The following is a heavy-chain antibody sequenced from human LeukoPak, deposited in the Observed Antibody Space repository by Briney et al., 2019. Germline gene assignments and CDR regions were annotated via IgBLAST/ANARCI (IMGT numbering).Heavy chain of an antibody. Sequence: GGSLRLSCAASGFTFSDYYMSWIRQAPGKGLEWVSYISSSGSPIYYADSVKGRFTISRDNAKNSLYLQMNSLRAEDTAVYYCARELVPHYYDSSGYYYFDAFDIWGQGTMVTVSS. CDR2: ISSSGSPI. V-gene: IGHV3-11*01. CDR3: ARELVPHYYDSSGYYYFDAFDI. CDR1: GFTFSDYY. J-gene: IGHJ3*02. D-gene: IGHD3-22*01.